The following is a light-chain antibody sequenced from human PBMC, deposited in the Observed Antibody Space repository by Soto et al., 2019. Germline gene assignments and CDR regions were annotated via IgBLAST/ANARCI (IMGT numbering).Light chain of an antibody. CDR1: NSYVGGYNY. J-gene: IGLJ3*02. CDR3: SSSTSRSTLV. Sequence: QSALTQPASVSGSPGQSITISCTGTNSYVGGYNYVSWYQQRPGKAPKLIISEVSARPSGVSNRFSGSKSGNTASLTISGLQAEDAADYFCSSSTSRSTLVFCVGTKRSVL. CDR2: EVS. V-gene: IGLV2-14*01.